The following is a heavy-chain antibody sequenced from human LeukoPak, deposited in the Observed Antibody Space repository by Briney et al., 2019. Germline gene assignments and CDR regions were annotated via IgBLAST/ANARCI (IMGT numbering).Heavy chain of an antibody. V-gene: IGHV1-2*02. CDR1: GYTFTGYY. Sequence: EASVKVSCKASGYTFTGYYMHWVRQAPGQGLEWMGWINPNSGGTNYAQKLQGRVTMTRDTSISTAYMELSRLRSDDTAVYYCARVTGYMIEDYFDYWGQGTLVTVSS. J-gene: IGHJ4*02. D-gene: IGHD3-22*01. CDR2: INPNSGGT. CDR3: ARVTGYMIEDYFDY.